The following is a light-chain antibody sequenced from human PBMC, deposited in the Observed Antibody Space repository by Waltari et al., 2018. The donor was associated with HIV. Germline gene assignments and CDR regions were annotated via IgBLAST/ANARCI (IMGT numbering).Light chain of an antibody. Sequence: CRATQISGNTILACYQQKPGQAPRLRSSGASSRANGVPDRFSGSGSETDFTLTISRLEPEDFAVYYCQHCGDASNTFGQGTKLEV. CDR2: GAS. CDR1: QISGNTI. J-gene: IGKJ2*01. V-gene: IGKV3-20*01. CDR3: QHCGDASNT.